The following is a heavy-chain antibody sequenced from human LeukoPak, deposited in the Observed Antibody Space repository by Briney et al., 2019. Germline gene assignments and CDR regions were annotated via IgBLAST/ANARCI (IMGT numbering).Heavy chain of an antibody. CDR1: GFTFSSYG. V-gene: IGHV3-33*01. J-gene: IGHJ6*02. D-gene: IGHD3-22*01. CDR2: IWYDGSNK. CDR3: ARDFGYYDSSGYSYYYYYYGMDV. Sequence: SGGSLRLSCAASGFTFSSYGTHWVRQAPGKGLEWVAVIWYDGSNKYYADSVKGRFTISRDNSKNTLYLQMNSLRAEDTAVYYCARDFGYYDSSGYSYYYYYYGMDVWGQGTTVTVSS.